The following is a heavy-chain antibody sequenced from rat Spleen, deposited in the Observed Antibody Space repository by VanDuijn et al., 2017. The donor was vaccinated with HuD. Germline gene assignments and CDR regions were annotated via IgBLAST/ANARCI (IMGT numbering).Heavy chain of an antibody. Sequence: EVQLVESGGGLVQPGRSLKLSCAASGFTFSDHHMAWVRQAPTKGLEWVATISYDGSSTYYRDSVKGRFTISRDNAKSTLYLQMDSLRSEDTATYYCATRGWLWGFAYWGQGTLVTVSS. CDR3: ATRGWLWGFAY. CDR2: ISYDGSST. J-gene: IGHJ3*01. D-gene: IGHD1-12*03. V-gene: IGHV5-7*01. CDR1: GFTFSDHH.